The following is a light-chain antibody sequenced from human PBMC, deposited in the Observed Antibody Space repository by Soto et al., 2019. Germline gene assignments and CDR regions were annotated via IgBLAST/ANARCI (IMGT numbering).Light chain of an antibody. CDR1: NSDVGSYNF. CDR2: EVS. CDR3: CSDAGSSTYV. Sequence: QSVLTQPASVSGSPGQSITISCTRTNSDVGSYNFVSWYQQHPGKAPKVMIFEVSKRPSGVSDRFSGSKSGNTASLTISGLQAEDEADYYCCSDAGSSTYVFGTGTKVPVL. V-gene: IGLV2-23*02. J-gene: IGLJ1*01.